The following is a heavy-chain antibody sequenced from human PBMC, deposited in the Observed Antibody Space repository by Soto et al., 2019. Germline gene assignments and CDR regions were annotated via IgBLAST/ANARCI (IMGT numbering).Heavy chain of an antibody. V-gene: IGHV3-21*01. J-gene: IGHJ3*02. CDR3: ARDGDYDSSGYYRPYDAFDI. CDR1: GFTFSSYI. D-gene: IGHD3-22*01. Sequence: EVQLVESGGGLVKPGGSLRLSCAASGFTFSSYIMNWVRQAPGKGLEWVSSISSSSTYMHYADSVKGRFTISRDNAKNSLYLQMNSLRAEDTAVYYCARDGDYDSSGYYRPYDAFDIWGQGTMVTVSS. CDR2: ISSSSTYM.